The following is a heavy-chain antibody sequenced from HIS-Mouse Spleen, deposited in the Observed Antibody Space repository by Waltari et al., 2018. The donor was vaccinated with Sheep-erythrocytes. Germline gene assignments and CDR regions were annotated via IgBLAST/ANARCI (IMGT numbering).Heavy chain of an antibody. V-gene: IGHV3-21*01. CDR1: GVTVSSYS. J-gene: IGHJ4*02. Sequence: GVTVSSYSMNWVRQAPGKGLEWVSSISSSSSYIYYADSVKGRFTISRDTAKNSLYLQMNSLRAEDTAVYYCARVASGATFDYWGQGTLVTVSS. D-gene: IGHD1-26*01. CDR2: ISSSSSYI. CDR3: ARVASGATFDY.